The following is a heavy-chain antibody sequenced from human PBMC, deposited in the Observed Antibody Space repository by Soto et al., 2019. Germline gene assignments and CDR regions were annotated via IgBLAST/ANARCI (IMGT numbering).Heavy chain of an antibody. J-gene: IGHJ4*02. V-gene: IGHV5-51*01. Sequence: PGESLKISCKGSGYSFTSFWFAWVRQMPGKGLEWMGIIYPGDFDTRYSPSFQGQVTISADKSINTAYLQWSSLKASDTAMYYCARRLSPLDPYHFDYWGQGTLVTVSS. CDR1: GYSFTSFW. CDR3: ARRLSPLDPYHFDY. CDR2: IYPGDFDT.